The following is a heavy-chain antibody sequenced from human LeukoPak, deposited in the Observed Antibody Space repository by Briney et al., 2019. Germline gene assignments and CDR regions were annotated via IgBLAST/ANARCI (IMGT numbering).Heavy chain of an antibody. CDR2: TYYSGST. Sequence: SETLSLTCTVSGGSISSYYWSWIRQPPGKGLEWIGSTYYSGSTYYNPSLKSRVTTSVDMSKNRFSPKLTSATAADTAVYYCARGSGSYDFDYWGQGTLVTVSS. J-gene: IGHJ4*02. CDR3: ARGSGSYDFDY. D-gene: IGHD1-26*01. CDR1: GGSISSYY. V-gene: IGHV4-59*05.